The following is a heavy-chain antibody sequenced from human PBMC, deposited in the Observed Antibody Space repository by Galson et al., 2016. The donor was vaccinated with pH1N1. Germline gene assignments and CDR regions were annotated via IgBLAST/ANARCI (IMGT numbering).Heavy chain of an antibody. CDR2: IYSGGNT. V-gene: IGHV3-53*01. D-gene: IGHD2-15*01. J-gene: IGHJ6*02. CDR3: ARGYPGFSYYGMDV. Sequence: PLRLSCAASGFTVSPNDMSWFRQAPGKGLEWVSVIYSGGNTYYTDSVKGRFTISRDSSKNTLYLQMNSLRPEDTAVYYCARGYPGFSYYGMDVWGQGTTVTVSS. CDR1: GFTVSPND.